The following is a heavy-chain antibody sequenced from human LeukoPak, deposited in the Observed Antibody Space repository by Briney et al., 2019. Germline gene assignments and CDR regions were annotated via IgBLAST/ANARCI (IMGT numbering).Heavy chain of an antibody. CDR2: ISYDGSNK. V-gene: IGHV3-30*18. CDR3: AKCLWGGYSYGYFDY. J-gene: IGHJ4*02. Sequence: GGSLRLSCAASGFTFSSYGMHWVRQAPGKGLEWVAIISYDGSNKYYADSVKGRFTISRDNSKNTLYLQMNSLRAEDTAVYYCAKCLWGGYSYGYFDYWGQGTLVTVSS. D-gene: IGHD5-18*01. CDR1: GFTFSSYG.